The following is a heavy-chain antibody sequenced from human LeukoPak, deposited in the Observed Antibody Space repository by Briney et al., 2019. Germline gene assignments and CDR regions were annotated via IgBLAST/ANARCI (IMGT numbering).Heavy chain of an antibody. V-gene: IGHV3-23*01. D-gene: IGHD5-24*01. Sequence: GGSLRLSCAASGFTFTSYAMGWVRQAPGKGLEWVSTISSDTHTTYYADSVKGRFTVSRDNSKNTLYLQMNSLRAADTAVYHCARAAWPDAFDMWGQGTMVTVSS. CDR3: ARAAWPDAFDM. CDR2: ISSDTHTT. J-gene: IGHJ3*02. CDR1: GFTFTSYA.